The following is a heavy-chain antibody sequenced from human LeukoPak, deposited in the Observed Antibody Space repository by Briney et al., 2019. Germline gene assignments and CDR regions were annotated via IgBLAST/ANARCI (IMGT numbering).Heavy chain of an antibody. J-gene: IGHJ5*02. V-gene: IGHV4-34*01. Sequence: SETLSLTCAVYGGSFSGYYWSWIRQPPGKGLEWIGEINHSGSTNYNPSLKSRVTISVDTSKNQFPLKLSSVTAADTAVYYCARARGGYSSGWFDPWGQGTLVTVSS. CDR2: INHSGST. CDR3: ARARGGYSSGWFDP. CDR1: GGSFSGYY. D-gene: IGHD5-18*01.